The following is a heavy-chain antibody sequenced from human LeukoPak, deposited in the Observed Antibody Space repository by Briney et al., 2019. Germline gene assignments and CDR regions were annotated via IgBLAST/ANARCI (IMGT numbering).Heavy chain of an antibody. CDR2: ISAYNGNT. CDR1: GYTFTSYG. Sequence: ASVKVSCKASGYTFTSYGISWVRQAPGQGLEWMGWISAYNGNTNYAQKLQGRVTMTTDTSTSTAYMELRSLRSDDTAVYYCARDIRPYDYNHMDVWGQGTTVTVSS. V-gene: IGHV1-18*01. J-gene: IGHJ6*02. CDR3: ARDIRPYDYNHMDV.